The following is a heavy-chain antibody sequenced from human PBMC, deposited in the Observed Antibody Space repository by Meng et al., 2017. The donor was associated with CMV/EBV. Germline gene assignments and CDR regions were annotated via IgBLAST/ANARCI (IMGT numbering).Heavy chain of an antibody. D-gene: IGHD3-22*01. Sequence: SETLSLTCTVSGGSISSDGYYWSWIRQHPGKGLEWIGYIYYSGSTYYNPSLKSRVTISVDTSKNQFSLKLSSVTAADTAVYYCASSTYYYDSSGQDWFDPWGQGTLVTVSS. V-gene: IGHV4-31*03. J-gene: IGHJ5*02. CDR3: ASSTYYYDSSGQDWFDP. CDR1: GGSISSDGYY. CDR2: IYYSGST.